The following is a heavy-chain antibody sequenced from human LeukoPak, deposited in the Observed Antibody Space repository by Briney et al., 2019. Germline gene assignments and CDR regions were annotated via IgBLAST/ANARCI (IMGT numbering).Heavy chain of an antibody. D-gene: IGHD3-16*02. V-gene: IGHV3-21*01. CDR2: ISSSSSYI. Sequence: GGSLRLSCAASGFTFSNAWMGWVRQAPGKGLEWVSSISSSSSYIYYADSVKGRFTISRDNAKNSLYLQMNSLRAEDTAVYYCARELYDYVWGSYRPPFGDWGQGTLVTVSS. CDR3: ARELYDYVWGSYRPPFGD. CDR1: GFTFSNAW. J-gene: IGHJ4*02.